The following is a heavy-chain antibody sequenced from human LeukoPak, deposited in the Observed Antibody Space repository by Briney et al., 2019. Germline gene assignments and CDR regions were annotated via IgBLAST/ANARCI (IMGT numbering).Heavy chain of an antibody. Sequence: ASVKVSCKASGYTFTGYYMHWVRQAPGQGLEWMGWTNPYSGGTNYAQKFQGRVTMTRDTSISTAYMELSRLRSDDTAVYYCARERSSGWGYYFDYWGQGTLVTVSS. CDR2: TNPYSGGT. D-gene: IGHD3-22*01. CDR1: GYTFTGYY. CDR3: ARERSSGWGYYFDY. V-gene: IGHV1-2*02. J-gene: IGHJ4*02.